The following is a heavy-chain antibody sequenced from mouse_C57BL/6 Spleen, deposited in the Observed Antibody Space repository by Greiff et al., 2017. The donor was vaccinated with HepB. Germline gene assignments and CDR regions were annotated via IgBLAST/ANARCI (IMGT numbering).Heavy chain of an antibody. D-gene: IGHD2-3*01. CDR3: ARAPYDYWYFDV. V-gene: IGHV1-80*01. Sequence: QVQLQQPGAELVKPGASVKISCKASGYAFSSYWMNWVKQRPGKGLEWIGQIYPGDGDTNYNGKFKGKATLTADKSSSTAYMQLSSLTSEDSAVYFCARAPYDYWYFDVWGTGTTVTVSS. J-gene: IGHJ1*03. CDR2: IYPGDGDT. CDR1: GYAFSSYW.